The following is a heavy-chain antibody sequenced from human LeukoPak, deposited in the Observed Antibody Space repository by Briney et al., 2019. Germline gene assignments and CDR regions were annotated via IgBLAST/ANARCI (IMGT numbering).Heavy chain of an antibody. Sequence: SVEGSCKASVGTFSNYAISWVRQAPGQRLEWMGEIIPMFGTTNYAQKFKGRVTITTDESTSTASMEVSSLRIEDTAVYYCASVTVTTWAPDGHMDVWGKRTTVTVSS. D-gene: IGHD4-11*01. CDR2: IIPMFGTT. CDR3: ASVTVTTWAPDGHMDV. CDR1: VGTFSNYA. J-gene: IGHJ6*03. V-gene: IGHV1-69*05.